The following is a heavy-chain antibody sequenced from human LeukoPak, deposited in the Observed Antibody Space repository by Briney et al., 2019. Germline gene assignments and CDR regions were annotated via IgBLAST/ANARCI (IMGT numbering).Heavy chain of an antibody. V-gene: IGHV1-69*05. CDR1: GGTFSSYA. CDR3: ASTPCSGGSCHGNYYYYMDV. J-gene: IGHJ6*03. D-gene: IGHD2-15*01. Sequence: GASVKVSCKASGGTFSSYAISWVRQAPGQGLEWMGGIIPIFGTANYAQKFQGRVTITTDESTSTAYMELSSLRSEDTAVYYCASTPCSGGSCHGNYYYYMDVWGKGTTVTVSS. CDR2: IIPIFGTA.